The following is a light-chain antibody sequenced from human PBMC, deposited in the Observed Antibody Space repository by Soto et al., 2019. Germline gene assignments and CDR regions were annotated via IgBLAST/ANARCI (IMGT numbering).Light chain of an antibody. CDR3: QQYCSSPPWT. Sequence: EILLTQSPCTLSSSPGDRATLSCRASQSISSSYLAWYQQKPGQATRLLIYGAPSWAAGSPDRFSGRGSGTGLALTISSLEPKDFAVEYCQQYCSSPPWTFGQGTKVDI. CDR1: QSISSSY. J-gene: IGKJ1*01. V-gene: IGKV3-20*01. CDR2: GAP.